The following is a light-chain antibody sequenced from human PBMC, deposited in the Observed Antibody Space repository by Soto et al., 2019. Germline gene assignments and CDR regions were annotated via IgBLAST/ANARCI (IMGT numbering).Light chain of an antibody. J-gene: IGKJ1*01. CDR3: QQYGSSPRT. CDR2: GAS. Sequence: EIVLTQSPGTLPLSPGERATLSCRASQSVRSSNLAWYQQKPGQPPRLLIYGASSRATGIPDRFSGSGSGTDFTLTISRLEPEDVAVYYCQQYGSSPRTFGQGTKVDIK. V-gene: IGKV3-20*01. CDR1: QSVRSSN.